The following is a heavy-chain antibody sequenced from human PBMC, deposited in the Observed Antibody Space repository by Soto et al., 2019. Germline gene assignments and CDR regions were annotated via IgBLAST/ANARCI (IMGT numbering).Heavy chain of an antibody. CDR3: ARDYYRFNSGYGFSMDV. CDR2: ISYDGSNK. J-gene: IGHJ6*02. Sequence: QVQLVESGGGVVQPGRSLRLSCAASGFTFSSYAMHWVRQAPGKGLEWVAVISYDGSNKYYADSVKGRFTISRDNSKNTLYLQRKSLRAEDTAVYYCARDYYRFNSGYGFSMDVWGQGTTVTVSS. CDR1: GFTFSSYA. V-gene: IGHV3-30-3*01. D-gene: IGHD5-12*01.